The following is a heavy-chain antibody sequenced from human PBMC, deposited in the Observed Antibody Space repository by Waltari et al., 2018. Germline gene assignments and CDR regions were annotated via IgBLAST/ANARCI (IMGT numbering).Heavy chain of an antibody. CDR1: GFTFSSYG. D-gene: IGHD1-26*01. J-gene: IGHJ4*02. CDR2: IKQDGSEK. CDR3: ARRRELLRSFDY. Sequence: EVQLVESGGGLVQPGGSLRLSCAASGFTFSSYGMSWVRQAQGKGLEWVANIKQDGSEKYYVDSVKGRFTISRDNAKNSLYLQMNSLRAEDTAVYYCARRRELLRSFDYWGQGTLVTVSS. V-gene: IGHV3-7*01.